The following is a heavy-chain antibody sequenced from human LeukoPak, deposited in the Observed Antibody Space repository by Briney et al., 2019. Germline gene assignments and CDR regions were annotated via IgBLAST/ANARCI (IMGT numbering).Heavy chain of an antibody. CDR3: ARDGRPLDY. CDR1: GLTVSSDY. CDR2: ISSGGTT. Sequence: GGSLRLSCAASGLTVSSDYLTWVRQAPGKGLEWVSIISSGGTTYYADSVRGRFTISRDNSKNTLYLQMNSLRAEDTAVYYCARDGRPLDYWGQGTLVTVSS. J-gene: IGHJ4*02. V-gene: IGHV3-53*01.